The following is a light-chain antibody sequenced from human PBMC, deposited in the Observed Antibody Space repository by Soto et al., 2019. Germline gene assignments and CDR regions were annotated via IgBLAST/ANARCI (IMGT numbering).Light chain of an antibody. J-gene: IGKJ4*01. Sequence: EIVMTQSPATLSVSPGERATLSCRASQSVSSNLAWYQQKPGQAPRLLIYGASTRATGIPARFSGSGSGTEFTLTISSLQSEDVAVYYGQPYNNWPLTFGGGTKVEIK. CDR1: QSVSSN. V-gene: IGKV3-15*01. CDR3: QPYNNWPLT. CDR2: GAS.